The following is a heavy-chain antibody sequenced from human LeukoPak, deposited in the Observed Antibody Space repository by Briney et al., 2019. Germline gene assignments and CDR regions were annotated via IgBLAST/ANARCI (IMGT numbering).Heavy chain of an antibody. CDR1: GFTFDDYA. V-gene: IGHV3-9*01. Sequence: GRSLRLSCAASGFTFDDYAMHWVRQAPGKGLEWVSGISWNSGSIGYADSVKGRFTISRDNAKNSLYLQMNSLRAEDTALYYCAKGLISGYYCAGLDPWGQGTLVTVSS. CDR3: AKGLISGYYCAGLDP. J-gene: IGHJ5*02. D-gene: IGHD3-22*01. CDR2: ISWNSGSI.